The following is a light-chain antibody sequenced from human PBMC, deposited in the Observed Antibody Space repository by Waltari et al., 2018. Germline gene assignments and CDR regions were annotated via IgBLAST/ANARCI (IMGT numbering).Light chain of an antibody. CDR1: ESVSTW. CDR2: RAS. V-gene: IGKV1-5*03. Sequence: IQMTQPPSRLSASLGDRVTINCRASESVSTWLAWYQQKPGKAPKLLIYRASSLEGEVPSRFTGSGYGTEFTLTINNLQPEDFATYFCQQYASTSLTFGGGTEVEI. J-gene: IGKJ4*01. CDR3: QQYASTSLT.